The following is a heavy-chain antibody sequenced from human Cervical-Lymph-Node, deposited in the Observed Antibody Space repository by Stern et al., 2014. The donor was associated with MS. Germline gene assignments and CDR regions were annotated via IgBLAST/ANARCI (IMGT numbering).Heavy chain of an antibody. Sequence: ITLKESGPTLVKPTQTVTLTCTLSGFSVTTAGVGVGWIRQPPGKALEWLALNYWDDDKLYSPSLKNRLTIAKDTSKNQVVLIMTDVDPVDTATYYCAHSRVKYCRGGTCYSSLFDYWGQGTLVTVSS. D-gene: IGHD2-15*01. V-gene: IGHV2-5*02. CDR2: NYWDDDK. CDR3: AHSRVKYCRGGTCYSSLFDY. J-gene: IGHJ4*02. CDR1: GFSVTTAGVG.